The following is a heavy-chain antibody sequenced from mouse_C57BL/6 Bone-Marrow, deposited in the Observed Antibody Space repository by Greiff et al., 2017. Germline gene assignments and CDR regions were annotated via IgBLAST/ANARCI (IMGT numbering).Heavy chain of an antibody. J-gene: IGHJ1*03. V-gene: IGHV1-61*01. D-gene: IGHD1-1*01. Sequence: QVQLQQPGAELVRPGSSVKLSCKASGYTFTSYWMDWVKQRPGQGLEWIGNIYPSDSETHYNQKFKDKATLTVDKSSSTAYMQLSSLTSADSAVYYCARGITTVVAHWYFDVWGTGTTVTVSS. CDR3: ARGITTVVAHWYFDV. CDR1: GYTFTSYW. CDR2: IYPSDSET.